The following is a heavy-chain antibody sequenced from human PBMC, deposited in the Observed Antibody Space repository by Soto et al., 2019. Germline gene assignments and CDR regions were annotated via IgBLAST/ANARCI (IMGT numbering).Heavy chain of an antibody. V-gene: IGHV1-18*04. J-gene: IGHJ6*02. CDR3: ARDNRKELWVEGLNAMDV. D-gene: IGHD3-10*01. CDR1: AYTFTTYG. Sequence: QVQLVQSGPEVKKPGASVKVSCKASAYTFTTYGISWVRQAPGQGLEWLGWISGYNGQTNYPQKFRGRVTLTTDTSTSTAYMELRSRGSDDTAMYYCARDNRKELWVEGLNAMDVWGQGTTVTVSS. CDR2: ISGYNGQT.